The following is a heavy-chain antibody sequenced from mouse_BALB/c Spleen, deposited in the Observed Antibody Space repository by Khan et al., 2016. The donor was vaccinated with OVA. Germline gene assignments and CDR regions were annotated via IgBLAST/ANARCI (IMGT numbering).Heavy chain of an antibody. J-gene: IGHJ3*01. CDR1: GFSLANYS. V-gene: IGHV2-2*02. CDR3: ARRGYDYGRGALFAY. CDR2: IWSAGST. Sequence: VQLQESGPGLVQPSQSLSITCTVSGFSLANYSVHWVRQSPGKGLEWLGVIWSAGSTDYNAAFISRLTISKENSRSQVFFKVNSLQPNDTAIYYCARRGYDYGRGALFAYWGQGTLVTVSA. D-gene: IGHD2-4*01.